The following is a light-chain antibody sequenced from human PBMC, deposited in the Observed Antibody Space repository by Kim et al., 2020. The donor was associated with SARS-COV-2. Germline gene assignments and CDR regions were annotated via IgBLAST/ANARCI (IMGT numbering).Light chain of an antibody. CDR2: LGS. V-gene: IGKV2-28*01. J-gene: IGKJ2*01. CDR1: QSLLHSNGYNY. CDR3: MQALQTPYT. Sequence: DIVMTQSPLSLPVTPGEPASISCRSSQSLLHSNGYNYLDWYLQKPEQSPQLLIYLGSNRASGVPDRFSGSGSGTDFTLKISRVEAEDVGVYYCMQALQTPYTFGQGNKLEIK.